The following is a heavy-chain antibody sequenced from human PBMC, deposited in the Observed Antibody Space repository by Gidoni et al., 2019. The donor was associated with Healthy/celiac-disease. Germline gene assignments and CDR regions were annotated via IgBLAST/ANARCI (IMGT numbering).Heavy chain of an antibody. CDR2: ISYDGSNK. V-gene: IGHV3-30*18. CDR1: GFTFSSYG. D-gene: IGHD6-19*01. J-gene: IGHJ6*02. Sequence: QVQLVESGGGVVQPGRSLRLSCAASGFTFSSYGMHWVRQAPGKGLEWVAVISYDGSNKYYADSVKGRFTISRDNSKNTLYLQMNSLRAEDTAVYYCAKDSKQWLNGGMDVWGQGTTVTVSS. CDR3: AKDSKQWLNGGMDV.